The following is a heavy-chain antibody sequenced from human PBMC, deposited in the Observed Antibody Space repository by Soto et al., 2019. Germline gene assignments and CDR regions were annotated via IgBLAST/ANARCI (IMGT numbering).Heavy chain of an antibody. Sequence: SETLSLTCGVSGGPITSRTYSCGWIRQPPGKTLEWIGTIYYHGNTYSNQSLKSRVTISVDTSNNQLSLKLRSVTAADTAVYYCARHDGFSSGWIFDYWGHGTLVTVSS. CDR2: IYYHGNT. CDR1: GGPITSRTYS. V-gene: IGHV4-39*01. J-gene: IGHJ4*01. CDR3: ARHDGFSSGWIFDY. D-gene: IGHD6-19*01.